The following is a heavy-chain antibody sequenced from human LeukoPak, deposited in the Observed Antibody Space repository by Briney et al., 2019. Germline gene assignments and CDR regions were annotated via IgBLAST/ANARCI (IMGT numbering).Heavy chain of an antibody. D-gene: IGHD3-22*01. J-gene: IGHJ3*02. Sequence: SETLSLTCTVSGYSISSGYYWGWIRQPPGKGLEWIGSIYHSGSTYYNPSLKSRVTISVDTSKNQFSLKLSSVTAADTAVYYCATRARAYYYDSSGYFSGDAFDIWGQGTMVTVSS. CDR2: IYHSGST. CDR3: ATRARAYYYDSSGYFSGDAFDI. V-gene: IGHV4-38-2*02. CDR1: GYSISSGYY.